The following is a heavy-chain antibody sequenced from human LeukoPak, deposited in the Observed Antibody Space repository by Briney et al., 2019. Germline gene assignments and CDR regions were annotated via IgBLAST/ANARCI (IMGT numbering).Heavy chain of an antibody. CDR2: IYYSGST. CDR1: GGSISSYY. J-gene: IGHJ5*02. D-gene: IGHD3-22*01. Sequence: PSETLSLTCTVSGGSISSYYWSWIRQPPGKGLEWIGYIYYSGSTNYNPSLKSRVTISVDTSKNQFSLKLSSVTAADTTVYYCARFMGYYDSSGYYDWFDPWGQGTLVTVSS. CDR3: ARFMGYYDSSGYYDWFDP. V-gene: IGHV4-59*12.